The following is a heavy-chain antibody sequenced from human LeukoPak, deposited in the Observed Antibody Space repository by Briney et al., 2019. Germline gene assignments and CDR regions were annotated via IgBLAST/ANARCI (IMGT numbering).Heavy chain of an antibody. CDR1: GFTFSNAW. V-gene: IGHV3-15*01. CDR2: IKSKTDGGTT. D-gene: IGHD3-22*01. CDR3: RGYSSGYYWIISPFDY. J-gene: IGHJ4*02. Sequence: KSGGSLRLSCAASGFTFSNAWMSWVRQAPGKGLEWVGRIKSKTDGGTTDYAAPVKGRFTISRDDSKNTLYLQMNSLKTEDTAVYYCRGYSSGYYWIISPFDYWGQGTLVTVSS.